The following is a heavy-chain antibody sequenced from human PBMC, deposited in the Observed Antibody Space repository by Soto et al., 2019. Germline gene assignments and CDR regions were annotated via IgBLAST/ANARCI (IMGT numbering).Heavy chain of an antibody. V-gene: IGHV3-74*01. CDR1: GFTFSTYW. CDR2: IKSDGSTT. CDR3: ASAKIGDYFQVY. J-gene: IGHJ4*02. Sequence: PGGSLRLSCAASGFTFSTYWMHWVRQAPGKGLVWVSRIKSDGSTTSYADSVKGRFTISRDNAKNTLYLQMDSLRAEDTAVYYCASAKIGDYFQVYWGQGTLVTVSS. D-gene: IGHD4-17*01.